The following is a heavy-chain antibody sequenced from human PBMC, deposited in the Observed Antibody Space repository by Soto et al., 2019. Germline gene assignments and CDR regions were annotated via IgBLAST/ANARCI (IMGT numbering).Heavy chain of an antibody. J-gene: IGHJ4*02. CDR1: GFTFSSYA. CDR2: ISGSGGST. Sequence: GGSLRLSCAASGFTFSSYAMSWVRQAPGKGLEWVSAISGSGGSTYYADPAKGRFTISRDNSRNTLYLQMSSLRPEDTALYYCVKDACSSTTCYAYDYWGQGTLVTVSS. V-gene: IGHV3-23*01. CDR3: VKDACSSTTCYAYDY. D-gene: IGHD2-2*01.